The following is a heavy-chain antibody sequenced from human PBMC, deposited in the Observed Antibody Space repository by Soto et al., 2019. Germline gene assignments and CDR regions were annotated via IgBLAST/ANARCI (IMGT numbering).Heavy chain of an antibody. CDR3: ARGGGYDSFDF. CDR2: TSHTGNT. Sequence: ETLSLTCSVSGVSVTSYHWSWIRQFPGKGLEWIAYTSHTGNTNYNPSLKSRVIISLDTSKNQVSLQLSSVTAADKAVYYCARGGGYDSFDFWGQGIQVTVSS. V-gene: IGHV4-59*02. CDR1: GVSVTSYH. J-gene: IGHJ4*02. D-gene: IGHD2-15*01.